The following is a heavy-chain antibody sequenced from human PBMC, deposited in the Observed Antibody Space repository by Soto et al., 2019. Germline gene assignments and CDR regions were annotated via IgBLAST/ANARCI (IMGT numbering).Heavy chain of an antibody. D-gene: IGHD3-3*01. J-gene: IGHJ4*02. CDR3: ARLSDFWSGYTFDY. Sequence: ASVKVSCKASGGTISSYAISWVRQAPGQGLEWMGGIIPIFGTANYAQKFQGRVTITADESTSTAYMELSSLRSEDTAVYYCARLSDFWSGYTFDYWGQGTLVTVSS. CDR2: IIPIFGTA. V-gene: IGHV1-69*13. CDR1: GGTISSYA.